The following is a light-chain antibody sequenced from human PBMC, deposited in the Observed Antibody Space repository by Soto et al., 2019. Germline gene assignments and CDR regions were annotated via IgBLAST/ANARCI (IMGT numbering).Light chain of an antibody. V-gene: IGLV2-14*01. CDR3: SSYTRRNTLA. CDR1: SSDVGGYNF. Sequence: QSALTQPASVSGSPGQSITISCTGTSSDVGGYNFVSWYRQHPGKAPKLIIYEVTDRPSGVSNRFSDSKSGSTASLTISGLQAEDEADYYCSSYTRRNTLAFGGGTKLTVL. J-gene: IGLJ2*01. CDR2: EVT.